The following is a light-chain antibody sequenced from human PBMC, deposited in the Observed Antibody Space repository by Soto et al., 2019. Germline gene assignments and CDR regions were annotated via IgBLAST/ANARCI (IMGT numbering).Light chain of an antibody. CDR1: SSDVGGYNS. CDR3: TSYTSSSTLYV. J-gene: IGLJ1*01. Sequence: QSALTQPASVSGSPGQSITISCTGTSSDVGGYNSVSWYQQHPGKAPKLMIYEVSNRPSGASYRFSGSKSGNTASLTISGLQAEDEADYYCTSYTSSSTLYVFGTGTKSPP. V-gene: IGLV2-14*01. CDR2: EVS.